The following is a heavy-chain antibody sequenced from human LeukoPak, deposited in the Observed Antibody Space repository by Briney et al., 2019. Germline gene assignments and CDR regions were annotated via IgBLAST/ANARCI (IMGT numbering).Heavy chain of an antibody. CDR3: AHGDYEAFDI. J-gene: IGHJ3*02. CDR1: GDSVSSSY. V-gene: IGHV4-59*02. CDR2: ISYSGTT. Sequence: SESLSLTCTVSGDSVSSSYWSWIRQTPGQGLEWIGYISYSGTTDYGPSLKSRVTMSVDTSKNQFSLKLSSVTAADTAVYYCAHGDYEAFDIWGQGTMVTVSS. D-gene: IGHD4-17*01.